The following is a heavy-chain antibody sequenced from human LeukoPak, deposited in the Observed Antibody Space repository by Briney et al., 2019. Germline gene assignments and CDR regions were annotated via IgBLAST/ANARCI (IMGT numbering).Heavy chain of an antibody. V-gene: IGHV3-21*06. Sequence: GGSLRLSCAASGFTFSSYSMNWVRQAPGKGLEWVSVISSSSTYIYYADSVKGRFTISRDNAKNSLYLQMNSLRVEDTAVYYCARVSTAVSLAIDYWGQGTLVTVST. CDR3: ARVSTAVSLAIDY. D-gene: IGHD6-13*01. CDR2: ISSSSTYI. J-gene: IGHJ4*02. CDR1: GFTFSSYS.